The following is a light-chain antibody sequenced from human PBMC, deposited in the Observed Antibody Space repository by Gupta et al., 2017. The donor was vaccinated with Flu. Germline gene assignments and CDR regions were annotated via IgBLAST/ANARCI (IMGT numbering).Light chain of an antibody. V-gene: IGLV1-44*01. CDR1: SSNIGSNN. J-gene: IGLJ1*01. CDR2: GNS. CDR3: AAWDDSLTGHCV. Sequence: QSVLAQPPSASGTPGPRVTTSCSGSSSNIGSNNVNWYLQVPGTAPKLLIYGNSERPPGVPARFSGSKSGTSASLAISGLQSEDEADYYCAAWDDSLTGHCVFGSGTKVTVL.